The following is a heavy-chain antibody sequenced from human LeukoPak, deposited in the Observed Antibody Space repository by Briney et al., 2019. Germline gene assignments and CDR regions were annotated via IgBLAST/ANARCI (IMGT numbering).Heavy chain of an antibody. CDR3: ARDLGPSSGYYYYYYYYGMDV. CDR1: GYTFTSYY. D-gene: IGHD3-22*01. V-gene: IGHV1-46*01. Sequence: ASVKVSCKASGYTFTSYYMHWVRQAPGQGLEWMGIINPSGGSTSYAQKFQGRVTMTRDTSTSTVYMELSSLRSEDTAVYYCARDLGPSSGYYYYYYYYGMDVWGQGTTVTVSS. CDR2: INPSGGST. J-gene: IGHJ6*02.